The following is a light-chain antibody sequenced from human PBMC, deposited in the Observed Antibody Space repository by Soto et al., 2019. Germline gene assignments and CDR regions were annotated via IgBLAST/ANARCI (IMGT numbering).Light chain of an antibody. CDR1: SSDIGAYDY. CDR3: SSYAGSNNVV. V-gene: IGLV2-8*01. Sequence: QSALTQPPSASGSRGQSVTISCTGTSSDIGAYDYVSWYQQHPGKAPKLMIYEVNQRPSGVPDRFSGSKSGKTASLTVSGLQAEDEADYYCSSYAGSNNVVFGGGTKLTVL. J-gene: IGLJ2*01. CDR2: EVN.